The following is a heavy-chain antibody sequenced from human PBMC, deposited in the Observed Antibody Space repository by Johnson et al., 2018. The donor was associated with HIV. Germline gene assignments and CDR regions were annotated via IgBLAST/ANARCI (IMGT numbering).Heavy chain of an antibody. D-gene: IGHD1-26*01. J-gene: IGHJ3*02. V-gene: IGHV3-30*02. CDR1: GFTFSSYG. CDR3: ARDLRVGAIDGFDI. Sequence: QVQLMESGGGVVQPGGSLRLSCAASGFTFSSYGMHWVRQAPGKGLEWVAFIRYDGSNKYYADSVKGRFIISRDNSKNTLYLQMNSLRADDTAVFYCARDLRVGAIDGFDIWGQGTKVTVAS. CDR2: IRYDGSNK.